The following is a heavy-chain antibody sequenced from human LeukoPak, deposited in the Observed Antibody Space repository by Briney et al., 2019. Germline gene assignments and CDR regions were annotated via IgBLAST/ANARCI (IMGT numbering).Heavy chain of an antibody. CDR3: ARDPRGYSYGSWYFDL. D-gene: IGHD5-18*01. J-gene: IGHJ2*01. Sequence: GGSLRLSCAASGFTFSSYSMNWVRQAPGKGLEWVSSISSSSSYIYYADSVKGRFTISRDNAKNSLYLQMNSLRAEDTAVYYCARDPRGYSYGSWYFDLWGRGTLVTVSS. CDR1: GFTFSSYS. V-gene: IGHV3-21*01. CDR2: ISSSSSYI.